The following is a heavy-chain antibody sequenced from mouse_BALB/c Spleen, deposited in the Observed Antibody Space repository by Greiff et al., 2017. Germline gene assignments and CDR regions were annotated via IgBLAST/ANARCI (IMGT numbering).Heavy chain of an antibody. CDR3: ARRGAYAMDY. Sequence: QVHVKQSGPELVKPGASVRISCKASGYTFTSYYIHWVKQRPGQGLEWIGWIYPGNVNTKYNEKFKGKATLTADKSSSTAYMQLSSLTSEDSAVYFCARRGAYAMDYWGQGTSVTVSS. CDR2: IYPGNVNT. V-gene: IGHV1S56*01. J-gene: IGHJ4*01. CDR1: GYTFTSYY.